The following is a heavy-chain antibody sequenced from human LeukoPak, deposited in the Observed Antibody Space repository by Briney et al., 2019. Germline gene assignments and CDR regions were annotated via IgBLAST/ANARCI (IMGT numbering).Heavy chain of an antibody. V-gene: IGHV3-53*01. CDR2: IYSAGNT. CDR1: GFTVSSNS. D-gene: IGHD3-16*01. CDR3: ARRAGAYTHPYDY. Sequence: GGSLRLSCTVSGFTVSSNSMSWVRQAPGKGLEWVSFIYSAGNTHYSDSVKGRFTIPIDNSKNTLYLQMNSLRAKDTAVYYCARRAGAYTHPYDYWGQGTLVTVSS. J-gene: IGHJ4*02.